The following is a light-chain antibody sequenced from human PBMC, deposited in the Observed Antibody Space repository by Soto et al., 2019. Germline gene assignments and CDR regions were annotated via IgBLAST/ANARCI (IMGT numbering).Light chain of an antibody. V-gene: IGKV1-33*01. J-gene: IGKJ5*01. CDR3: QQYATFPREIH. Sequence: DIQMTQSPSSLSASVGDRGNIACHAIQYISNYLHLYQHKPGKAPKLLIYDASNLETGVPSRFSGSGSGTDFTFTIRRLQTEDIATYYCQQYATFPREIHLGPGTRLELK. CDR1: QYISNY. CDR2: DAS.